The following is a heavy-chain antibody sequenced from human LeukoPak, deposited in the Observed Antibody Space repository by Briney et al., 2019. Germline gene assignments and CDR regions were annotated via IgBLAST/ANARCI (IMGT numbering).Heavy chain of an antibody. CDR3: ARGGDYCSSTSCSDAFDI. CDR1: GGSISSYY. Sequence: PSETLSLTCTVSGGSISSYYWSWIRQPAGKGLEWIGRIYTSGSTNYNPSLKSRVTMSVDTSKNQFSLKLSSVTAADTAVYYCARGGDYCSSTSCSDAFDIWGQGTMVTVSS. CDR2: IYTSGST. J-gene: IGHJ3*02. D-gene: IGHD2-2*01. V-gene: IGHV4-4*07.